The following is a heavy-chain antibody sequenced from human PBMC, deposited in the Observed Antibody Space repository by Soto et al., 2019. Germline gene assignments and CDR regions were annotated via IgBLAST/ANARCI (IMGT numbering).Heavy chain of an antibody. D-gene: IGHD6-19*01. CDR2: IYSGGST. CDR1: GFTVSSNY. Sequence: GGSLKLSCAASGFTVSSNYMSWVRQAPGKGLEWVSVIYSGGSTYYADSVKGRFTISRDNSKNTLYLQMNSLRAEDTAVYYCAREKIAVAGRNFDYRGQGTLVTVPS. CDR3: AREKIAVAGRNFDY. J-gene: IGHJ4*02. V-gene: IGHV3-66*01.